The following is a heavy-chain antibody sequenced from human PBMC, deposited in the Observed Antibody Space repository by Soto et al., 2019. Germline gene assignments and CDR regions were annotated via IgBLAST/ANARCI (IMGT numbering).Heavy chain of an antibody. Sequence: QDQLVQSGAEVKKPGASVKVSCKASGYIFSLFRVNWVRQAPGQVLEWMGWISGYSGNTNYAQHLQDRLTITTDTSTNTAYMELRSLRSDDTAVYYCARDIFGHVDDFDIWGQGTMVTVSS. CDR3: ARDIFGHVDDFDI. CDR1: GYIFSLFR. CDR2: ISGYSGNT. V-gene: IGHV1-18*01. D-gene: IGHD3-3*02. J-gene: IGHJ3*02.